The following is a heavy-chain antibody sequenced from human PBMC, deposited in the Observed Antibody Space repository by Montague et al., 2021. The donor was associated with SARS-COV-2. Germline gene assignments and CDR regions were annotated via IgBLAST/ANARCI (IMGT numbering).Heavy chain of an antibody. J-gene: IGHJ5*02. D-gene: IGHD5-18*01. V-gene: IGHV4-59*01. CDR2: IYYTGTT. CDR3: ARLGFVELWLNLGWFDP. Sequence: SETLSLTCTVSGASFSNYYWSWIRQPPGKGLEWIGYIYYTGTTNYNPSLKSRVTISVDTSKTQFSLKLTSVTAADTAVYYCARLGFVELWLNLGWFDPWGQGTLVTVSS. CDR1: GASFSNYY.